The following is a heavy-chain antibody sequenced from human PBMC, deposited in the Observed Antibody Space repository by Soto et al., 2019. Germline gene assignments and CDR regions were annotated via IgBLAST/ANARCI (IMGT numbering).Heavy chain of an antibody. V-gene: IGHV1-3*01. J-gene: IGHJ4*02. D-gene: IGHD2-15*01. CDR1: GYTFTSYA. CDR2: INDGNGNT. CDR3: ARDLGGWPDY. Sequence: QVQLVQSGAEVKKPGASVKVSCKASGYTFTSYAMHWVRQSPGQRLEWMGWINDGNGNTKYSQKFQGRVTITRDTTAITAYMEQGSLRSADTAVNYCARDLGGWPDYWGQGTLVTVSS.